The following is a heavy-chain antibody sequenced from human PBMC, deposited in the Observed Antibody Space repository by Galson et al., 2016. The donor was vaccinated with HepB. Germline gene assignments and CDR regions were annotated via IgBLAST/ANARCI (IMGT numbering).Heavy chain of an antibody. CDR3: ARLRFSSSWYKDY. CDR2: ISSSSSTI. J-gene: IGHJ4*02. V-gene: IGHV3-48*04. CDR1: GFTFSSYS. D-gene: IGHD6-13*01. Sequence: LSCAASGFTFSSYSMSWVRQAPGRGLEWVSYISSSSSTIYYADSVKGRFTISRDNAKNSLFLQLNSLRAEDTAVYYCARLRFSSSWYKDYWGQGTLVTVSS.